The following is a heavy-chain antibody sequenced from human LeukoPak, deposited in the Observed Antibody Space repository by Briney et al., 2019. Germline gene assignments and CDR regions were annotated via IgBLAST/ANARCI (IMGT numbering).Heavy chain of an antibody. D-gene: IGHD2-15*01. V-gene: IGHV4-39*01. CDR3: ARLVGWPYRYYFDY. CDR1: GAFTSSNNYY. J-gene: IGHJ4*02. Sequence: PSETLSLTCTVSGAFTSSNNYYWGWIRQPPRKGLDWIGNIYYDGSTRDNPSFKSRVTISIDTSKNQFFLKLSSVTAADTAVYYCARLVGWPYRYYFDYWGQGTLIIVSS. CDR2: IYYDGST.